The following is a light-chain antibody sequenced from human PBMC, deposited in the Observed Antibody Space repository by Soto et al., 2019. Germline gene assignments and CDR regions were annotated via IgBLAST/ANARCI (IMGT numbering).Light chain of an antibody. CDR2: DTS. CDR3: LLPYNAARV. Sequence: QTVVTQEPSLTVSPGGTVTLTCGSSTGAVTSNHHPYWFQQKAGQAPRTLIYDTSNKHSWTPARFSGSLLGDKAALTLSGAQPEDEAQYYCLLPYNAARVFGGGTKVTVL. V-gene: IGLV7-46*01. J-gene: IGLJ2*01. CDR1: TGAVTSNHH.